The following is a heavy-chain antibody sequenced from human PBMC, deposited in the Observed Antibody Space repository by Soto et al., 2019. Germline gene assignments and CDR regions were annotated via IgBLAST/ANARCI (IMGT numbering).Heavy chain of an antibody. D-gene: IGHD2-21*01. V-gene: IGHV5-10-1*01. CDR1: GYSFTSYW. CDR2: IDPSDSYT. CDR3: ARQNSHYYYYGMDV. Sequence: LKISCKGSGYSFTSYWISWVRQMPGKGLEWMGRIDPSDSYTNYSPSFRGHVTISADKSISTAYLQWSSLKASDTAMYYCARQNSHYYYYGMDVWGQGTTVTVSS. J-gene: IGHJ6*02.